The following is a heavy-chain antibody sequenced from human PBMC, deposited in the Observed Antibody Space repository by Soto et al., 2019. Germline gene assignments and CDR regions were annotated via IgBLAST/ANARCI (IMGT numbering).Heavy chain of an antibody. CDR2: INPGDSNT. J-gene: IGHJ4*02. CDR1: GYRFTNYW. V-gene: IGHV5-51*01. CDR3: ARGVYGDYSKYFDF. D-gene: IGHD4-17*01. Sequence: GESLKISCEGSGYRFTNYWIAWVRQMPGKGLEWMGIINPGDSNTRYSPSFQGLVTISADKSISTAYLQWSSLKASDTAMYYCARGVYGDYSKYFDFWGQGTVVTASS.